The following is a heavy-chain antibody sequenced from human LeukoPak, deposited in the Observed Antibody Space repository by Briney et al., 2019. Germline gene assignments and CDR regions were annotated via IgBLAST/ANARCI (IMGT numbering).Heavy chain of an antibody. J-gene: IGHJ4*02. D-gene: IGHD3-22*01. CDR1: GFTFSSYG. Sequence: GGSLRLSCAASGFTFSSYGMHWVRQAPGKGLVWVSRIKSDGSSTNYADSVEGRFTISRDNAKNTLSLQMNSLRAEDTAVYYCAKGSRYYFDTTLDYWGQGALVTVSS. V-gene: IGHV3-74*01. CDR2: IKSDGSST. CDR3: AKGSRYYFDTTLDY.